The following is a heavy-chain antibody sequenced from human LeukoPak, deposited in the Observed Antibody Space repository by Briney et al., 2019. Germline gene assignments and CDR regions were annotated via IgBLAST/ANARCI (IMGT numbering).Heavy chain of an antibody. CDR3: ARVSTYTIFGLNYYFDY. V-gene: IGHV3-21*01. CDR1: GFTFSSYS. J-gene: IGHJ4*02. D-gene: IGHD3-3*01. CDR2: ISSSSSYI. Sequence: GGSLRLSCAASGFTFSSYSMNRVRQAPGKGLEWVSSISSSSSYIYYADSVEGRFTISRDNAKNSLYLQMNSLRAEDTAVYYCARVSTYTIFGLNYYFDYWGQGTLVTVSS.